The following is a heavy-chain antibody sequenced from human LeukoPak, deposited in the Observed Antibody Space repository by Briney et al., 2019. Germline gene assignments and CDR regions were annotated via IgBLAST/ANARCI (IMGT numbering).Heavy chain of an antibody. V-gene: IGHV1-8*03. Sequence: ASVKVSCKTSGYTFSRYDIHWVRQATGQGLEWMGWMNPNSGNTGYAQKFQGRVTLTRNASINTAYMDLSSLTSEDTAVYYCAWGLGSTGSEGDNWFGPWGQGTLVTVSS. CDR1: GYTFSRYD. J-gene: IGHJ5*02. CDR3: AWGLGSTGSEGDNWFGP. CDR2: MNPNSGNT. D-gene: IGHD6-25*01.